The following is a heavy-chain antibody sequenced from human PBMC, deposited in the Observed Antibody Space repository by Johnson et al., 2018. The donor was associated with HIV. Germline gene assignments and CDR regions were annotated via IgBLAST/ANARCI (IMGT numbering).Heavy chain of an antibody. CDR2: LFSGGTT. CDR3: ARACRDGYTCDVYDI. D-gene: IGHD5-24*01. CDR1: GLTVSGNY. Sequence: VQLVESGGGLVQPGGSLRLSCAASGLTVSGNYMTWLRQAPGGGLEWVSVLFSGGTTYSADSVNGRFTISRDNARNTLYLQMNRLRAEDTAVYHCARACRDGYTCDVYDIWGQGTMVTVSS. J-gene: IGHJ3*02. V-gene: IGHV3-66*01.